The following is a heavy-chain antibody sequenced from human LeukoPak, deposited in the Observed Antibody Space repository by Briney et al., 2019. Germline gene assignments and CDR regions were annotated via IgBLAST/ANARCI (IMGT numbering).Heavy chain of an antibody. CDR3: ARQLRYFDWPILSGDY. V-gene: IGHV4-39*07. CDR1: GGSISSSSYF. J-gene: IGHJ4*02. Sequence: PSETLSLTCTVSGGSISSSSYFWGWIRQPPGKGLEWIGSIYYSGSTYYNPSLKSRVTISVDTSKNQFSLKLSSVTAADTAVYYCARQLRYFDWPILSGDYWGQGTLVTVSS. CDR2: IYYSGST. D-gene: IGHD3-9*01.